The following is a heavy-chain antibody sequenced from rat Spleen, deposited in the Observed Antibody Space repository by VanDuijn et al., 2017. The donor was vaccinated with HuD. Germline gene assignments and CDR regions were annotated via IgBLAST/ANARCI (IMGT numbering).Heavy chain of an antibody. CDR1: GFTLSDYN. D-gene: IGHD1-12*02. Sequence: EVQLVESGGGLVEPGRSLKLSCAASGFTLSDYNMAWVRQAPKKGLEWVATISYDGTTTYYRDSVKGRFTISRDNSKSNLYLQMDSLRSEDTATYYCTTDSYFDGTYYPGGFDYWGQGVMVTVSS. CDR2: ISYDGTTT. J-gene: IGHJ2*01. CDR3: TTDSYFDGTYYPGGFDY. V-gene: IGHV5-7*01.